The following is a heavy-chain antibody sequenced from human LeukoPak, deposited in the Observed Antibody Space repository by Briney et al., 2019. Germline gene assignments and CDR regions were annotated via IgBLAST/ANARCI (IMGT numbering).Heavy chain of an antibody. CDR1: GFTFSDYY. CDR3: ASLPKWELLHYFDY. Sequence: PGGSLRLSCAASGFTFSDYYMSWIRQAPGKGLEWVSYISSSGSTIYYADSVKGRFTISRDNAKNSLYLQMNSLRAEDTAVYYCASLPKWELLHYFDYWGQGTLVTVSS. V-gene: IGHV3-11*01. J-gene: IGHJ4*02. D-gene: IGHD1-26*01. CDR2: ISSSGSTI.